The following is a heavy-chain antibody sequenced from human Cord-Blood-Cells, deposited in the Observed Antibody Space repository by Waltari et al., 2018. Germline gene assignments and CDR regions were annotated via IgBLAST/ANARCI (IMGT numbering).Heavy chain of an antibody. CDR3: AREESSSWPNWFDP. V-gene: IGHV3-7*01. CDR2: IKQDGSEK. J-gene: IGHJ5*02. CDR1: GFTFSSYW. Sequence: EVQLVESGGGLVQPGGSLRLSCVASGFTFSSYWMSWVRQAPGKGREWVANIKQDGSEKYYVDSVKGRFTISRDNAKNSLYLQMNSLRAEDTAVYYCAREESSSWPNWFDPWGQGTLVTVSS. D-gene: IGHD6-13*01.